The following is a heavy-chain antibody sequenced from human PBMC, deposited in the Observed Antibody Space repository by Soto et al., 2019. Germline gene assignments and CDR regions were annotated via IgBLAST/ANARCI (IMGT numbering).Heavy chain of an antibody. J-gene: IGHJ6*02. D-gene: IGHD1-1*01. CDR2: ISYDGSNK. CDR1: GFTFSSYG. Sequence: GGCLRLSCAASGFTFSSYGMHWVRQAPGKGLEWVAVISYDGSNKYYADSVKGRFTISRDNSKNTLYLQMNSLRAEDTAEYYCAKDNDNWNDDPPTDYYYGMDVWGQGTTVTVSS. V-gene: IGHV3-30*18. CDR3: AKDNDNWNDDPPTDYYYGMDV.